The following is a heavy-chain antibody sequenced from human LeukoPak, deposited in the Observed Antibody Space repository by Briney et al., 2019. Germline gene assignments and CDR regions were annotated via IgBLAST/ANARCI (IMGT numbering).Heavy chain of an antibody. CDR3: AKVGPRWLQQSLELDY. J-gene: IGHJ4*02. D-gene: IGHD5-24*01. Sequence: PGGSLRLSCAASGFTFSSYGMHWVRQAPGKGLEWVAVISYDGSNKYYADSVEGRFTISRDNSKNTLYLQMNSLRAEDTAVYYCAKVGPRWLQQSLELDYWGQGTLVTVSS. V-gene: IGHV3-30*18. CDR1: GFTFSSYG. CDR2: ISYDGSNK.